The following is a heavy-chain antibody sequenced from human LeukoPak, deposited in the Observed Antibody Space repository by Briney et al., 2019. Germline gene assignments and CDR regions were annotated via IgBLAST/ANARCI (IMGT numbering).Heavy chain of an antibody. CDR2: ISSSSSYI. CDR1: GFTFDDYA. V-gene: IGHV3-21*01. J-gene: IGHJ4*02. D-gene: IGHD4-17*01. Sequence: GRSLRLSCAASGFTFDDYAMHWVRQAPGKGLEWVSSISSSSSYIYYADSVKGRFTISRDNAKNSLYLQMNSLRAEDTAVYYCERFYTVNLARVFDYWGQGTLVTVSS. CDR3: ERFYTVNLARVFDY.